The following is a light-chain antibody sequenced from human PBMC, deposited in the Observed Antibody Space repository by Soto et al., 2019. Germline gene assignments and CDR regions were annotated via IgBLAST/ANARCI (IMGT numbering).Light chain of an antibody. CDR3: SSYSTTSSPHVL. J-gene: IGLJ2*01. CDR1: PSDIGRYNY. Sequence: QSVLTQPASVSGSPGQSITISCTGTPSDIGRYNYVSWYQQFPGKVPKLLIYEVTYRPSGVSARFSGSESGSTASLTISGLQAEDEADYYCSSYSTTSSPHVLFGGGTKLTVL. CDR2: EVT. V-gene: IGLV2-14*01.